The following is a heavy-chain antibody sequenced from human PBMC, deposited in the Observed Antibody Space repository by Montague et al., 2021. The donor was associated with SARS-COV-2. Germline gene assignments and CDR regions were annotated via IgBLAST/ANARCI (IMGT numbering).Heavy chain of an antibody. CDR3: ARGGGLRNYGMDV. D-gene: IGHD5-12*01. J-gene: IGHJ6*02. Sequence: SLRLSCAASGFTFSDYYMNWIRQAPGKGLEWISYISDTGSTIYYADSVKGRFAVSRDNTKNSLYLQMNSLRAEDTAVYYCARGGGLRNYGMDVWGQGTTVTVSS. V-gene: IGHV3-11*01. CDR2: ISDTGSTI. CDR1: GFTFSDYY.